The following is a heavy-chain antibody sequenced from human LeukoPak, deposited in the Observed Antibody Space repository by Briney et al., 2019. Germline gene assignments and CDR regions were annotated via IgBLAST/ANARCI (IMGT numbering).Heavy chain of an antibody. J-gene: IGHJ4*02. Sequence: GGSLRLSCAASGFTFSNYEMHWVRRAPGKGLEWISYIGIDSGNTNYADSVKGRFTISGDKAKNSLYLQMNSLRVEDTAVYYCARDYKYAFDNWGQGTLVTVSS. V-gene: IGHV3-48*03. CDR1: GFTFSNYE. D-gene: IGHD5-24*01. CDR2: IGIDSGNT. CDR3: ARDYKYAFDN.